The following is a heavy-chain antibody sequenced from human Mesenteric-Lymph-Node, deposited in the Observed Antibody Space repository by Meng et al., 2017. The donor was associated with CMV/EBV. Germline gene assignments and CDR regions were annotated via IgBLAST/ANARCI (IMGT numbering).Heavy chain of an antibody. CDR2: ISSSGSTI. D-gene: IGHD4-17*01. J-gene: IGHJ5*02. V-gene: IGHV3-11*01. Sequence: LSLTCAASGFTFSDYYMSWIRQAPGKGLEWVSYISSSGSTIYYADSVKGRFTISRDNAKNSLYLQMNSLRAEDTAVYYCARMYRTTVTTDNWFDPWGQGTLVTVSS. CDR1: GFTFSDYY. CDR3: ARMYRTTVTTDNWFDP.